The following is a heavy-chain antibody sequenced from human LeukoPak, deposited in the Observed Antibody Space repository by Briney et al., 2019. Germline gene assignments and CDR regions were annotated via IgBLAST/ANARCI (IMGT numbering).Heavy chain of an antibody. V-gene: IGHV3-33*01. Sequence: GGSLRLSCAASGFIFSHRGMHWVRQAPGKGPEWVAVIWSDGTNRFYADSVKGRFTISRDNSQNTVFLQMNSLRVKDTAIYYCARDAQRGFDYSNSLKYWGHGTLVTVSS. CDR1: GFIFSHRG. CDR3: ARDAQRGFDYSNSLKY. CDR2: IWSDGTNR. D-gene: IGHD4-11*01. J-gene: IGHJ4*01.